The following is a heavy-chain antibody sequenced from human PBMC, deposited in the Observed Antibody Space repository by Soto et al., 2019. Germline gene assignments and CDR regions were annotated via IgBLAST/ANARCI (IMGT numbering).Heavy chain of an antibody. V-gene: IGHV4-30-4*01. CDR3: ATVGPRLRFPNY. CDR1: GGSISSGDYY. J-gene: IGHJ4*02. D-gene: IGHD3-3*01. Sequence: PSETLSLTCPVSGGSISSGDYYWSWIRQPPGKGLEWIGYIYYSGSTYYNPSLKSRVTISVDTSKNQFSLKLSSVTAADTAVYYCATVGPRLRFPNYWGQGTLVTVSS. CDR2: IYYSGST.